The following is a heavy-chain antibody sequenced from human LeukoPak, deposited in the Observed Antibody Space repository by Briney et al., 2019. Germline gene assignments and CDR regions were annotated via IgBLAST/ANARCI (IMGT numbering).Heavy chain of an antibody. J-gene: IGHJ4*02. CDR3: AREAPATYAQLHDY. D-gene: IGHD3-10*01. Sequence: GGSLRLSCAASGFTFSNYWMHWVRQAPGEGLVWVSRINTDGRSTTYVDSVKGRFTISRDNAKNTLYLQMNSLRADDTAVYYCAREAPATYAQLHDYWGQGTLVTVSS. CDR1: GFTFSNYW. CDR2: INTDGRST. V-gene: IGHV3-74*01.